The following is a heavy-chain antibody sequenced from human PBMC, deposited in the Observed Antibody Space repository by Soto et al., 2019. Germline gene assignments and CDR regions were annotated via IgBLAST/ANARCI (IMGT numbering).Heavy chain of an antibody. CDR1: GFTFSNYA. Sequence: PGGSLRLSCAASGFTFSNYAVCWVRQAPGKGREWVSTITGSGTYTYYADSVKGRFTISRDNSKNTLYLQMNSPRAEATAVYYCAKDVHYGAIACYNDGMDFESRGTAATVSS. J-gene: IGHJ6*02. CDR2: ITGSGTYT. CDR3: AKDVHYGAIACYNDGMDF. V-gene: IGHV3-23*01. D-gene: IGHD2-15*01.